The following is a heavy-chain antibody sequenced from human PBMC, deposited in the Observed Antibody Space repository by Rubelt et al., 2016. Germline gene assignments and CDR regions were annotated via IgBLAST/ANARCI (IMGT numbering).Heavy chain of an antibody. D-gene: IGHD2-15*01. J-gene: IGHJ4*02. CDR3: TTISLDCTRSNCYKD. CDR1: GYTFTTYG. CDR2: ISAYNGDT. V-gene: IGHV1-18*01. Sequence: QVQLVQSGAEVKKPGASVKVSCKASGYTFTTYGISWVRQAPGQGLEWMGWISAYNGDTHYAQKIQGRVTMTIDTSTSTAYMDLRSLRSDDTAVYYCTTISLDCTRSNCYKDWGQGTLVTVSS.